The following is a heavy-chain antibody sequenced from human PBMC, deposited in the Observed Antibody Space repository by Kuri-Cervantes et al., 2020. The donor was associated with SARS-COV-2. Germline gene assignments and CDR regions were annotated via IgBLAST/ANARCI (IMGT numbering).Heavy chain of an antibody. D-gene: IGHD1-26*01. V-gene: IGHV3-11*04. CDR3: AREGELRAFDI. CDR1: GFTFSDYY. CDR2: ISSSGSTI. J-gene: IGHJ3*02. Sequence: LSLTCAASGFTFSDYYMSWIRQAPGKGLEWVSYISSSGSTIYYADSVKGRFTVSRDNAKNSLYLQMNSLRAEDTAVYYCAREGELRAFDIWGQGTMVTVSS.